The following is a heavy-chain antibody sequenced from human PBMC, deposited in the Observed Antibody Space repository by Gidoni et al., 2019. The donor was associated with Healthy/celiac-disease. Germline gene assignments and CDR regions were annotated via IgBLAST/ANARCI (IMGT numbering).Heavy chain of an antibody. J-gene: IGHJ4*02. V-gene: IGHV3-11*05. CDR1: GFPFSDYY. CDR2: ISSSSSYT. Sequence: QVQLVASGGGLVKPGGSLRLSCAASGFPFSDYYMSWIRQAPGKGLEWVSYISSSSSYTNYADSVKGRFTISRDNAKNSLYLQMNSLRAEDTAVYYCARVFVAGTFAFDYWGQGTLVTVSS. D-gene: IGHD6-19*01. CDR3: ARVFVAGTFAFDY.